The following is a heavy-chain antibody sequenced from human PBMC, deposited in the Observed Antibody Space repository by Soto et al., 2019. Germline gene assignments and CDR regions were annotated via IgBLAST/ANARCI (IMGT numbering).Heavy chain of an antibody. CDR1: GFTFDDYA. CDR3: AKGAPYCTNGVCYTKIHPFDY. CDR2: ISWNSGSI. Sequence: GGSLRLSCAASGFTFDDYAMHWVRQAPGKGLEWVSGISWNSGSIGYADSAKGRFTISRDNAKNSLYLQMNSLRAEDTALYYCAKGAPYCTNGVCYTKIHPFDYWGQGTLVTVSS. J-gene: IGHJ4*02. D-gene: IGHD2-8*01. V-gene: IGHV3-9*01.